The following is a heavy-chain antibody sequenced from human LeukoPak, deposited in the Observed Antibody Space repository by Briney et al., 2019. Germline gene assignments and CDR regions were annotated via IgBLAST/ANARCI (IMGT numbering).Heavy chain of an antibody. CDR3: ARGSVDTGDY. V-gene: IGHV3-64*01. J-gene: IGHJ4*02. D-gene: IGHD5-18*01. Sequence: GGSLRLSCAASGFTFSSYAMHSVRQAPGKGLEYVSAISSNGGSTYYANSVKGRFTISRDNSKNTLYLQMGSLRAEDMAVYYCARGSVDTGDYWGQGTLVTVSS. CDR2: ISSNGGST. CDR1: GFTFSSYA.